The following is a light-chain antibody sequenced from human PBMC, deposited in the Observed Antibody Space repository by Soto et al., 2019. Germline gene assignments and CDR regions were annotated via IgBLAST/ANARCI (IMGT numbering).Light chain of an antibody. CDR3: QQLTTHQFT. CDR2: AAS. Sequence: IQLTQSPSSLSASVGDRVTITCRASQGLNNFLAWYQQKPGKAPQLLIYAASTLQTGVPSRFSCSGSGTDFTLTINSLQPEDSATYYCQQLTTHQFTFGQGTKLQIK. V-gene: IGKV1-9*01. J-gene: IGKJ2*01. CDR1: QGLNNF.